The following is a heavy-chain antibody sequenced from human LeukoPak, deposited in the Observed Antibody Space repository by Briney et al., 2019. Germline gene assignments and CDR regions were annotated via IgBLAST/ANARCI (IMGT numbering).Heavy chain of an antibody. CDR2: IYYSGST. D-gene: IGHD6-13*01. CDR1: AGSFSGYY. Sequence: SETLSLTCAVYAGSFSGYYWSWIRQHPGKGLEWIGYIYYSGSTYYNPSLKSRVTISVDTSKNQFSLKLSSVTAADTAVYYCARDRMAAAFRYWGQGTLVTVSS. V-gene: IGHV4-31*11. J-gene: IGHJ4*02. CDR3: ARDRMAAAFRY.